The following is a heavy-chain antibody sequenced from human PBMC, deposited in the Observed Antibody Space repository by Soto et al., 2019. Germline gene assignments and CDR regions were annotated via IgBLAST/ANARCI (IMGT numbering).Heavy chain of an antibody. Sequence: ASVKVSCKASGYTFTGYTMNWVRQAPGQRLEWMGWINAGNGNTKYSQKFQGRVTITRDTSASTAYMELSSLRSEDTAVYYCARDILIVVGPWFDPRGQGTLVTVSS. V-gene: IGHV1-3*01. CDR3: ARDILIVVGPWFDP. CDR2: INAGNGNT. J-gene: IGHJ5*02. CDR1: GYTFTGYT. D-gene: IGHD3-22*01.